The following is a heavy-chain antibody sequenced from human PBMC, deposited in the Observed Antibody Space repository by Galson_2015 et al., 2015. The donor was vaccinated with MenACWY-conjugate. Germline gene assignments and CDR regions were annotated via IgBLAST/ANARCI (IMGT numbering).Heavy chain of an antibody. D-gene: IGHD1-26*01. CDR2: MYYSETP. CDR3: ASGGTHPLRFFQWIDP. Sequence: SETLSLTCTVSGGSIRNYYWSWIRQPPGKALEWIGYMYYSETPRYNPSLKRRVTISVDTSRDQFSLKLSSVTAADTAVYYCASGGTHPLRFFQWIDPWGQGSLVTVSS. J-gene: IGHJ5*02. CDR1: GGSIRNYY. V-gene: IGHV4-59*01.